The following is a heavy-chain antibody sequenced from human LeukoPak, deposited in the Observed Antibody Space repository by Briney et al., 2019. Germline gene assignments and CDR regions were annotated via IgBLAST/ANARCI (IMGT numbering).Heavy chain of an antibody. CDR2: INTDGSST. J-gene: IGHJ4*02. CDR3: ARGFLGTCSGASCYSAY. V-gene: IGHV3-74*01. CDR1: GFTFSNYW. D-gene: IGHD2-15*01. Sequence: GGSLRLSCAASGFTFSNYWMHWVRQAPGKGLVRVSRINTDGSSTAYADFVKGRFTISRDNAQNTLYLQMNSLRVEDTAVYFCARGFLGTCSGASCYSAYWGQGTLLTVSS.